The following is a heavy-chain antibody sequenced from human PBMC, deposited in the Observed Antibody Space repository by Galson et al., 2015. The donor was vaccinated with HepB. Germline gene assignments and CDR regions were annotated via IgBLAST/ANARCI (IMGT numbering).Heavy chain of an antibody. CDR1: GFTFSSYD. J-gene: IGHJ3*02. V-gene: IGHV3-13*01. CDR2: IGTAGDT. Sequence: SLRLSCAASGFTFSSYDMHWVRQATGKGLEWVSAIGTAGDTYYPGSVKGRFTISRENAKNSLYLQMNSLRAGDTAVYYCARARPSPYGGPGCAFDIWGQGTMVTVSS. CDR3: ARARPSPYGGPGCAFDI. D-gene: IGHD4-23*01.